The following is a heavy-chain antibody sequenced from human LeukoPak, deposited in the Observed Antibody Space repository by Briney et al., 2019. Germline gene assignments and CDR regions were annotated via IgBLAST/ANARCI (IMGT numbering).Heavy chain of an antibody. CDR2: ISSSSSTI. D-gene: IGHD2-8*01. CDR1: GFTFSSYS. V-gene: IGHV3-48*01. Sequence: GGSLRLSCAASGFTFSSYSMNWVRQAPGKGLERVSYISSSSSTIYYADSVKGRFTISRDNAKNSLYLQMNSLRAEDTAVYYCARSLTKGYCTNGVCQTYYFDYWGQGTLVTVSS. CDR3: ARSLTKGYCTNGVCQTYYFDY. J-gene: IGHJ4*02.